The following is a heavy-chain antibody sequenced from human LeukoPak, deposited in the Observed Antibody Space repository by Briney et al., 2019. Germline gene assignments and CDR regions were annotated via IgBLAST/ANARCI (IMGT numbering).Heavy chain of an antibody. J-gene: IGHJ4*02. CDR3: AREPTSPVVPAAINDY. V-gene: IGHV4-39*07. Sequence: PSETLSLTCTVSGGSISSSSYYWGWIRQPPGKGLEWIGSIYYSGSTYYNPSLKSRVTISVDTSKNQFYLKLSFVTAADTAVYYCAREPTSPVVPAAINDYWGQGTLVTVSS. D-gene: IGHD2-2*02. CDR1: GGSISSSSYY. CDR2: IYYSGST.